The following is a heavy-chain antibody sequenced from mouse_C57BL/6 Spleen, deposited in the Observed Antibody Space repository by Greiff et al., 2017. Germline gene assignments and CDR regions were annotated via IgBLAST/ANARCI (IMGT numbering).Heavy chain of an antibody. CDR3: ARRYYGSSHWYDDV. CDR2: INPSAGGH. V-gene: IGHV1-53*01. J-gene: IGHJ1*03. Sequence: QVQLLHPGTELVKPGASVKLSCKASGYPFTSYWMPWVKQRPGHGLEWIGNINPSAGGHNYTEKFKSKATLTVDKSSSTAYRQRSSLTSEDSAVYYGARRYYGSSHWYDDVGGTGTTVTVAS. CDR1: GYPFTSYW. D-gene: IGHD1-1*01.